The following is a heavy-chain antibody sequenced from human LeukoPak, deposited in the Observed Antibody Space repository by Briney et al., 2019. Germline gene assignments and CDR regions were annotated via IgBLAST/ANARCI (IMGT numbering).Heavy chain of an antibody. J-gene: IGHJ5*02. CDR1: GGSINSYY. CDR3: AQHYCSSTSCDFYNWFDP. CDR2: IYSSGST. V-gene: IGHV4-4*07. Sequence: PSETLSLTCTVSGGSINSYYWSWIRQPAGKGLEWIGRIYSSGSTNYNPSLKSRVTISVDTSKNQFSLKLSSVTAADTAVYYCAQHYCSSTSCDFYNWFDPWGQGTLVTVSS. D-gene: IGHD2-2*01.